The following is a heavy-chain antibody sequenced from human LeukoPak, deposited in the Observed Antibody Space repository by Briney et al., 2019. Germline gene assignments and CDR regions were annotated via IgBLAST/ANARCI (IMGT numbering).Heavy chain of an antibody. J-gene: IGHJ5*02. D-gene: IGHD2-2*01. Sequence: PSETLSLTCTVSGASISSYYWSWIRQPPGKGLEWIGYIYYSGSTNYNPSLKSRVTFSVDTSKNQFSLKLISATAADTAVYYCARGDIVVVPAAIESWFDPWGQGTLVTVSS. CDR3: ARGDIVVVPAAIESWFDP. CDR1: GASISSYY. V-gene: IGHV4-59*08. CDR2: IYYSGST.